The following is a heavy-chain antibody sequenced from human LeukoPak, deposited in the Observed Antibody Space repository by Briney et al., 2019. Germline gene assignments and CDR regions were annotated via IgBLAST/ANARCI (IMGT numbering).Heavy chain of an antibody. V-gene: IGHV1-2*02. Sequence: GASVKVSCKASGYTFTSYAIHWVRQAPGQGLEWMGWITPSGGTNYPQKFQGRVAITWDTSITTAYMDLSRLTSDDTAVYYCARVYDSSGYQPSYFDYWGQGTLVTVSS. CDR1: GYTFTSYA. J-gene: IGHJ4*02. CDR3: ARVYDSSGYQPSYFDY. CDR2: ITPSGGT. D-gene: IGHD3-22*01.